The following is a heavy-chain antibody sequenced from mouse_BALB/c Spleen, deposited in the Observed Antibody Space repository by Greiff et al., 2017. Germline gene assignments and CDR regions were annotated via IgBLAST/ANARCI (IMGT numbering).Heavy chain of an antibody. CDR2: IRSKSNNYAT. D-gene: IGHD1-1*01. CDR3: VSELLRYAMDY. Sequence: EVNVVESGGGLVQPKGSLKLSCAASGFTFNTYAMNWVRQAPGKGLEWVARIRSKSNNYATYYADSVKDRFTISRDDSQSMLYLQMNNLKTEDTAMYYCVSELLRYAMDYWGQGTSVTVSS. J-gene: IGHJ4*01. CDR1: GFTFNTYA. V-gene: IGHV10-1*02.